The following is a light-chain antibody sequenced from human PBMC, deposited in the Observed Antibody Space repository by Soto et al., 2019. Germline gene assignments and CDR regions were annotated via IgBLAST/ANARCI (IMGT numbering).Light chain of an antibody. V-gene: IGKV3-20*01. J-gene: IGKJ1*01. CDR1: QSVSSY. Sequence: EIVLTQSPATLSLSPGERATLSCRASQSVSSYLAWYQQKPGQAPRLLIYDASNRATGIPDRFSGSGSGTDFTLTISRLEPEDFAVYYCHQYGSSPRTFGQGTKVDIK. CDR2: DAS. CDR3: HQYGSSPRT.